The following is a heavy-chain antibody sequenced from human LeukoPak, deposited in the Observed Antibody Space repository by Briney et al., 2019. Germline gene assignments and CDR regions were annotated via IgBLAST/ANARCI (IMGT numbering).Heavy chain of an antibody. Sequence: PSETLSLTCAVYGGSFSGYYWSWLRQPPGRGLEWIGESNHSGSTNYNPSLKSRVTISVDTSKNQFSLKLSSVTAADTAVYYCARGGYCSRTTCYRGIAVGFDPWGQGTLVTVSS. CDR2: SNHSGST. CDR3: ARGGYCSRTTCYRGIAVGFDP. J-gene: IGHJ5*02. CDR1: GGSFSGYY. V-gene: IGHV4-34*01. D-gene: IGHD2-2*01.